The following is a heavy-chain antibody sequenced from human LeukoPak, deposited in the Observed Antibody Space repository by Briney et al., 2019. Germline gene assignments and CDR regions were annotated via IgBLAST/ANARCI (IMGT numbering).Heavy chain of an antibody. Sequence: GGSLRLSCAASGFTVSSNYMSWVRQAPGKGLEWVSAISGSGGSIYYADSVKGRFTISRGNSKNTLYLQMNSLRAEDTAMYYCARGYDSSGYSFDYWGQGTLVTVSS. D-gene: IGHD3-22*01. CDR2: ISGSGGSI. J-gene: IGHJ4*02. V-gene: IGHV3-23*01. CDR1: GFTVSSNY. CDR3: ARGYDSSGYSFDY.